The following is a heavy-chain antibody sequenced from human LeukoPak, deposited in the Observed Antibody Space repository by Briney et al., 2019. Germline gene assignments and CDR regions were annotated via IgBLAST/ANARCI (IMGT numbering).Heavy chain of an antibody. Sequence: SETRFLTCTVSGGAISSSSYYWGCIRQPPGKGLEWIGSIHYSGSTNYNPSLKSRVTISVDTSKSQFSLKLSSGTAADTAVYYCARGYCSGGSCYSYYYYNYMDVWGKGTTVTVSS. D-gene: IGHD2-15*01. CDR2: IHYSGST. J-gene: IGHJ6*03. V-gene: IGHV4-39*07. CDR1: GGAISSSSYY. CDR3: ARGYCSGGSCYSYYYYNYMDV.